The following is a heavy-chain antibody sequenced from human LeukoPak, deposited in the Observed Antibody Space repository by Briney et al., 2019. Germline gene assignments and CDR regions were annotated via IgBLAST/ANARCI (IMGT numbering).Heavy chain of an antibody. CDR3: ARDAVVATISSSYYYGMDV. CDR2: INLNSGDT. CDR1: GYTLSGYY. V-gene: IGHV1-2*02. J-gene: IGHJ6*02. D-gene: IGHD5-12*01. Sequence: ASVKVSCKASGYTLSGYYMHWVRQAPGQGLEWMGWINLNSGDTNYAQKFQGRVTMTRDTSIGTAYMEVSRLRSDDTAVYYCARDAVVATISSSYYYGMDVWGQGTTVTVSS.